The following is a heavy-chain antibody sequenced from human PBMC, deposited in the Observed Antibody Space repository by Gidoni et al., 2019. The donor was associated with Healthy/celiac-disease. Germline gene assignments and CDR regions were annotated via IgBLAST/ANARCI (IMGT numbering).Heavy chain of an antibody. D-gene: IGHD2-15*01. CDR1: GFTFLSYC. Sequence: QVQLVASGGGVVQPGRSLRLSFAASGFTFLSYCLHWVRQAPGKGLEWVAVISYDGSNKYYADSVKGRFTISRDNSKNTLYLQMNSLRAEDTAVYYCAKDLRYCSGGSCYHEYFQHWGQGTLVTVSS. CDR3: AKDLRYCSGGSCYHEYFQH. J-gene: IGHJ1*01. CDR2: ISYDGSNK. V-gene: IGHV3-30*18.